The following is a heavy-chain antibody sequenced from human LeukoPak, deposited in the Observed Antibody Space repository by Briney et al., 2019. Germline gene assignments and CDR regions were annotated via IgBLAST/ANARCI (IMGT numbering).Heavy chain of an antibody. Sequence: GASVKVSCKASRYTFTSYGIFWVRQAPGQGLEWIGWINPYTGDTKYAQKFQGRVTMTTDTSTSTAYMELSRLRSDDTAVYYCARGAVVVTANNWFDPWGQGTLVTVSS. J-gene: IGHJ5*02. D-gene: IGHD2-21*02. CDR3: ARGAVVVTANNWFDP. V-gene: IGHV1-18*01. CDR1: RYTFTSYG. CDR2: INPYTGDT.